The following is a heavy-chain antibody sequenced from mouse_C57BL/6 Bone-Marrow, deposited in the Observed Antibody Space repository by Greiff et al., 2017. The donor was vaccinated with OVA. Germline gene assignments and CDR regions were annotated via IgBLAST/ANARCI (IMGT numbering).Heavy chain of an antibody. D-gene: IGHD1-1*02. Sequence: VQLQQSGPELVKPGASVKISCKASGYSFTGYYMNWVKQSPEKSLEWIGEINPSTGGTTYNQKFKAKATLTVDKSSSTAYMQLKSLTSEDSAVYYWARGGRGPFAYWGQGTLVTVSA. J-gene: IGHJ3*01. CDR1: GYSFTGYY. V-gene: IGHV1-42*01. CDR2: INPSTGGT. CDR3: ARGGRGPFAY.